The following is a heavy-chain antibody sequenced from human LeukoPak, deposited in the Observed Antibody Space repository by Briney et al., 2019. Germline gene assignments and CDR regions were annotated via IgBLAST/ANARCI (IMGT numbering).Heavy chain of an antibody. CDR2: IYYSGST. Sequence: SETLSLTCTVSGGSISSSRYYWGWIRQPPGKGLEWIGSIYYSGSTYYNPSLKSRVTISVDTSKNQFSLKLSSVTAGDTAVYYCASGYQWELLRYYFDYWGQGTLVTVSS. D-gene: IGHD1-26*01. J-gene: IGHJ4*02. CDR3: ASGYQWELLRYYFDY. V-gene: IGHV4-39*01. CDR1: GGSISSSRYY.